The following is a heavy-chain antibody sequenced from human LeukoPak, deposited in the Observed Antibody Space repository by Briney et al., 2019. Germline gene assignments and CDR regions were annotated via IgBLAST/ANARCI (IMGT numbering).Heavy chain of an antibody. Sequence: SETLSLTCTVSGGSISSSSYYWGWIRQPPGKGLEWIGSIYYSGSTYYNPSLKSRVTISVDTSKNQFSLKLSSVTAADTAVYYCASLPYGDYTFDYWGQGTLVTVSS. J-gene: IGHJ4*02. CDR3: ASLPYGDYTFDY. CDR2: IYYSGST. CDR1: GGSISSSSYY. V-gene: IGHV4-39*07. D-gene: IGHD4-17*01.